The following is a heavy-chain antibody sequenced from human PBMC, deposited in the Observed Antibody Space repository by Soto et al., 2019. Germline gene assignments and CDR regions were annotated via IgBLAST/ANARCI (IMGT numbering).Heavy chain of an antibody. CDR1: GGSISGYY. D-gene: IGHD5-12*01. Sequence: SETLSLTCTVFGGSISGYYWSWIRQPPGKGLEWIGYIFYSGSTDYNPSVKSRVTISVDTSKDQFSLKLSSVTAADTAVYYCARNLNYRGNSDFDTWGQGKMVTISS. CDR3: ARNLNYRGNSDFDT. J-gene: IGHJ3*02. CDR2: IFYSGST. V-gene: IGHV4-59*01.